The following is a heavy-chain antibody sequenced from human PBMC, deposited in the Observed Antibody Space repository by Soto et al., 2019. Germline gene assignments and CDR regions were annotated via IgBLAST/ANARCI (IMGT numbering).Heavy chain of an antibody. V-gene: IGHV3-48*01. CDR3: ATEGHSSGWYHWFHS. CDR2: ISSGTSTI. J-gene: IGHJ5*01. CDR1: GFPFSRYN. D-gene: IGHD3-22*01. Sequence: GGSLIRCCAAYGFPFSRYNMNWVRQAPGKGLEWVSYISSGTSTIYYADSVKGRFTISRDNAKNSLYLQMNSLRAEDTAVYYCATEGHSSGWYHWFHSWDQGT.